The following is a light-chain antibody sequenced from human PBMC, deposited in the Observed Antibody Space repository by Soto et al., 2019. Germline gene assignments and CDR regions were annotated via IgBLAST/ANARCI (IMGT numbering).Light chain of an antibody. CDR3: CSYAGTYTV. CDR1: SSDIGRYNY. CDR2: DVT. Sequence: QSVLTQPRSVSGSPGQSVTISCTGASSDIGRYNYVSWYQQHPGKAPKLMIYDVTKRPSGVPDRFSGSRSGNTASLTTSGLQAEDEADYYCCSYAGTYTVFGGGTKLTVL. V-gene: IGLV2-11*01. J-gene: IGLJ3*02.